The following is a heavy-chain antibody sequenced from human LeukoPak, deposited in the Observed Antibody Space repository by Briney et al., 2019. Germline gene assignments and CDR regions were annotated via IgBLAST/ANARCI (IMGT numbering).Heavy chain of an antibody. Sequence: SETLSLTCAVSGVSISSSEWWIWVRQPPGQGLEWIGEIHRAGRTRYNPSLKSRVTISMDYSKNQFSLKLTSVTAADTAVYYCARHWLYSSGWYIDYWGQGTLVTVSS. V-gene: IGHV4-4*02. CDR1: GVSISSSEW. CDR3: ARHWLYSSGWYIDY. D-gene: IGHD6-19*01. CDR2: IHRAGRT. J-gene: IGHJ4*02.